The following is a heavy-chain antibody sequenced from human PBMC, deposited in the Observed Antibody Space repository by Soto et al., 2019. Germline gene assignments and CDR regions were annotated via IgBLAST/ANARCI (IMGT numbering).Heavy chain of an antibody. Sequence: PGGSLRLSCAASGFTFSDHYMDWVRQAPGKGLEWVGRTRNKANSYTTEYAASVKGRFTISRDDSKSSLYLQMNSLKTEDTAVYYCARDSTHSGSVLDIWGQGTMVTVSS. CDR2: TRNKANSYTT. CDR3: ARDSTHSGSVLDI. CDR1: GFTFSDHY. J-gene: IGHJ3*02. D-gene: IGHD5-12*01. V-gene: IGHV3-72*01.